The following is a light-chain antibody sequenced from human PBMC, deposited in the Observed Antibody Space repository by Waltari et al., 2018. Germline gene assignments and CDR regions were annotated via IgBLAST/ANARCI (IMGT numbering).Light chain of an antibody. J-gene: IGKJ1*01. CDR1: QSVLYSSNNKNY. V-gene: IGKV4-1*01. CDR3: QQYYTNPRT. CDR2: WAS. Sequence: DIVMTQSPDSLAVSLGERATINCKSNQSVLYSSNNKNYVAWYQQKAGQPPKLLIYWASTRQSGVPDRFSGSGSGTEFTLTISSLQAEDVAVYHCQQYYTNPRTFGQGTKVEIK.